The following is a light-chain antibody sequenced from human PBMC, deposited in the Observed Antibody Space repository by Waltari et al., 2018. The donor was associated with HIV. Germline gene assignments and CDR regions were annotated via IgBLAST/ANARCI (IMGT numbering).Light chain of an antibody. CDR1: SSNIGNNY. J-gene: IGLJ2*01. CDR3: GTWDSSLSAGGV. Sequence: QSVLTQPPSVSAAPGQKVTISCSGSSSNIGNNYVSWYQQLPGTAPILLIYDKNKRPAGIPDGSSGAKAGTSATMGITGLQTGDEAEYYCGTWDSSLSAGGVFGGGTKLTVL. V-gene: IGLV1-51*01. CDR2: DKN.